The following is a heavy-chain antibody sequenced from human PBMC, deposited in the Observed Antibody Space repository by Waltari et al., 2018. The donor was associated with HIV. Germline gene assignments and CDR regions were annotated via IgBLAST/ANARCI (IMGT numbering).Heavy chain of an antibody. CDR1: GGSFNSRSHY. CDR2: LSYTGDT. V-gene: IGHV4-39*01. J-gene: IGHJ1*01. CDR3: ASQFAYYNFWSFDSTAEYFQD. Sequence: QLQLQESGAGLVKPSETLSVTCFVSGGSFNSRSHYWAGIRQVPGKRLEWIGHLSYTGDTYYNPSLSRRVSISVDTSEHQLTLTVSSVTAADTAVYYCASQFAYYNFWSFDSTAEYFQDWGQGSLVTVSS. D-gene: IGHD3-3*01.